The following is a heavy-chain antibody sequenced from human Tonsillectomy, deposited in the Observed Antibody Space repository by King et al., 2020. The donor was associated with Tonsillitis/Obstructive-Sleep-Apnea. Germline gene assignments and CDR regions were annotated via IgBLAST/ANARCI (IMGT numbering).Heavy chain of an antibody. CDR2: INHSGST. Sequence: VQLQQWGAGLLKPSETLSLTCAVYGGSFSGYYWSWIRQPPGKGLEWIGEINHSGSTNYNPSLKSRVTISVDTSKNQFSLKLSSVTAADTAVYYCARGYYDFWSGCYTSKTSNNWFDPWGQGTLVTVSS. CDR3: ARGYYDFWSGCYTSKTSNNWFDP. CDR1: GGSFSGYY. V-gene: IGHV4-34*01. J-gene: IGHJ5*02. D-gene: IGHD3-3*01.